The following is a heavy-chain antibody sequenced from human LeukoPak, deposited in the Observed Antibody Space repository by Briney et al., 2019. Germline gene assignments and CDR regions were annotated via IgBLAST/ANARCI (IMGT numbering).Heavy chain of an antibody. Sequence: SETLTLLCIVSGCSLSSHYWSWFRQPPGKGLEWIGYFYYSVSTNYHPSLKSRVPISVDTSKYQFSLKVTSVTSADTAVYYCARGEGERYYVNFFDYWGHGNFVTVSS. CDR2: FYYSVST. CDR3: ARGEGERYYVNFFDY. D-gene: IGHD1-26*01. CDR1: GCSLSSHY. J-gene: IGHJ4*01. V-gene: IGHV4-59*11.